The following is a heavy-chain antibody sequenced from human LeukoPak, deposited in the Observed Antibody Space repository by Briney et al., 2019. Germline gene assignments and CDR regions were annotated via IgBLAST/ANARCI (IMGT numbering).Heavy chain of an antibody. D-gene: IGHD6-6*01. V-gene: IGHV3-48*02. J-gene: IGHJ4*02. CDR2: ISSSSSTI. CDR1: GFTFSSYS. Sequence: GGSLRLSCAASGFTFSSYSMNWVRQAPGKGLEWVSYISSSSSTIYYADSVKGRFTISRDTAKNSLYLQMNSLRDEDTAVYYCARGGSSSSGAIGDYWGQGTLVTVSS. CDR3: ARGGSSSSGAIGDY.